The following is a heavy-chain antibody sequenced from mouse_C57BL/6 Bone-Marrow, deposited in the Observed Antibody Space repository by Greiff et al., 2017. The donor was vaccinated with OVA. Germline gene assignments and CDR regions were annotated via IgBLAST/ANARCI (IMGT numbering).Heavy chain of an antibody. CDR1: GYTFTSYG. J-gene: IGHJ3*01. CDR3: ARSGRTEGRFAY. V-gene: IGHV1-81*01. CDR2: IYPRSGNT. Sequence: QVQLKQSGAELARPGASVKLSCKASGYTFTSYGISWVKQRPGQGLEWIGEIYPRSGNTYYNEKFKGKATLTADKSSSTAYMELRSLTSEDSAVYFCARSGRTEGRFAYWGQGTLVTVSA. D-gene: IGHD3-1*01.